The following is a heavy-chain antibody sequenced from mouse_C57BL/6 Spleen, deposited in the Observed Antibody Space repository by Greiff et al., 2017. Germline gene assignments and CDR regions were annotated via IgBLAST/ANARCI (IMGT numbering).Heavy chain of an antibody. CDR1: GYTFTNYW. V-gene: IGHV1-63*01. Sequence: QVQLQQSGAELVRPGTSVKVSCKASGYTFTNYWITWAKQRPGQGLEWIGDIYPGGGYTNYNEKFKGKATLTADQSSSTAYMQFTSLTSEDSALSYCERDESDAMDYWGQGTSVTVSS. J-gene: IGHJ4*01. CDR2: IYPGGGYT. CDR3: ERDESDAMDY.